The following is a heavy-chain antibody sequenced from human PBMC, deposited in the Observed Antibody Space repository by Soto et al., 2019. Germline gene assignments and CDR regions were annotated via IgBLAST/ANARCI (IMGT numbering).Heavy chain of an antibody. V-gene: IGHV4-31*03. CDR1: GGSISSGGYY. D-gene: IGHD7-27*01. CDR3: AREMGIPLWAFDI. J-gene: IGHJ3*02. Sequence: SETLSLTCTVSGGSISSGGYYWSRIRQHPGKGLEWIGYIYYSGSTYYNPSLKSRVTISVDTSKNQFSLKLSSVTAADTAVYYCAREMGIPLWAFDIRGQGTMVPVS. CDR2: IYYSGST.